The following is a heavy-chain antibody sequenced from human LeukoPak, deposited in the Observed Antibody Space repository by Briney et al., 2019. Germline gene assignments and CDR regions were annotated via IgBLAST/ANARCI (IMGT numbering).Heavy chain of an antibody. D-gene: IGHD3-9*01. CDR2: IYYSGST. V-gene: IGHV4-39*07. CDR1: GGSLSSSSYY. CDR3: ASQRYYDILTGPGAFDI. J-gene: IGHJ3*02. Sequence: PSGTLSLTCTVSGGSLSSSSYYWGWIRQPPGKGLEWIGSIYYSGSTYYNPSLKSRVTISVDTSKNQFSLKLSSVTAADTAVYYCASQRYYDILTGPGAFDIWGQGTMVTVSS.